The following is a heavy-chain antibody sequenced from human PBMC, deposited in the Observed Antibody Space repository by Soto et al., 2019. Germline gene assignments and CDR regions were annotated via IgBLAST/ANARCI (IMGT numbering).Heavy chain of an antibody. CDR1: GYTFTSYG. J-gene: IGHJ4*02. CDR2: ISAYNGNT. CDR3: ARSLQADYYDSSGLSLGY. Sequence: GASVKVSCKASGYTFTSYGISWVRQAPGQGLEWMGWISAYNGNTNYAQKLQGRVTMTTDTSTSTAYMELRSLRSDDTALYYCARSLQADYYDSSGLSLGYWGQGTLVTVSS. D-gene: IGHD3-22*01. V-gene: IGHV1-18*01.